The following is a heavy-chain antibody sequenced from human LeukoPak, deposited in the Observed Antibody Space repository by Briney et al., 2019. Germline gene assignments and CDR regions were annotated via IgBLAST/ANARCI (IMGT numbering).Heavy chain of an antibody. J-gene: IGHJ5*02. CDR3: ARLYHDRRGYYWFDA. CDR1: GGSISSSCYW. V-gene: IGHV4-39*01. Sequence: SETLSLTCTVSGGSISSSCYWWGLLHPPPRKRLEFVGSIYYSGSTYDNPSLKSRVTMSVGTSNNQFSLKLSSVTAADTAVYHCARLYHDRRGYYWFDAWGQGTLVTVSS. D-gene: IGHD3-22*01. CDR2: IYYSGST.